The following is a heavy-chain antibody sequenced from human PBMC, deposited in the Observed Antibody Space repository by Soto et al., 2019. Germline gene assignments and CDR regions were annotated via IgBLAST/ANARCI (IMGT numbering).Heavy chain of an antibody. J-gene: IGHJ6*02. CDR1: GGSISSSSYY. CDR2: IFYSGST. CDR3: ACIFSGGSSYGFYYYGMVV. V-gene: IGHV4-39*01. D-gene: IGHD5-18*01. Sequence: SETLSLTCTVSGGSISSSSYYWGWIRQHPGKGLEWIGSIFYSGSTYYNPSLKSRVTISVDTSKNQFSLKLTSVTAADTAVYYCACIFSGGSSYGFYYYGMVVWGQGNTVS.